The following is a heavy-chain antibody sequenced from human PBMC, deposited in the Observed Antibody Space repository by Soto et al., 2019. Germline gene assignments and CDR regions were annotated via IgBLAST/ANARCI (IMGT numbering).Heavy chain of an antibody. Sequence: QVQLVQSGAEVKKPGSSVKVSCKASGGTFSSYAISWVRQAPGQGLEWMGGIIPIFGTANYAQKFQGRVTITADESTRTAYMEVSGLRSEDTAVYYCARDGGQQQPSGFDPWGQGTLVTVSS. D-gene: IGHD6-13*01. V-gene: IGHV1-69*01. J-gene: IGHJ5*02. CDR3: ARDGGQQQPSGFDP. CDR1: GGTFSSYA. CDR2: IIPIFGTA.